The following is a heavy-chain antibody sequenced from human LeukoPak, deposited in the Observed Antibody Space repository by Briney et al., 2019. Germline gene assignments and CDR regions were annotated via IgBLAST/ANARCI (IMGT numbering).Heavy chain of an antibody. V-gene: IGHV3-64*01. CDR1: GFIFSSYP. D-gene: IGHD1-14*01. CDR3: AREEPAGSTDY. J-gene: IGHJ4*02. Sequence: GGSLRLSCVASGFIFSSYPMPWVRQAPGKGLEYVSVVSGDGGKTYYTKSVKGRFTISRDNSKNTLYLQMGSLREEDMAVYYCAREEPAGSTDYWGQGTLVTVSS. CDR2: VSGDGGKT.